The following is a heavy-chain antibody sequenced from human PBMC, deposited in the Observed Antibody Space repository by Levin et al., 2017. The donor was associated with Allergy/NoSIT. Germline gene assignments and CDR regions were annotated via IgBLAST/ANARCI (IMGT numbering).Heavy chain of an antibody. CDR1: FFPFLLSS. V-gene: IGHV3-30-3*01. D-gene: IGHD6-6*01. CDR3: ARRSGLQYSRSPGAFDI. J-gene: IGHJ3*02. CDR2: ISYDGANT. Sequence: QSGGSLRLSFSSSFFPFLLSSLPFFLPSPFKGLEWVAIISYDGANTYYADSVKGRFTISRDNSKNTLFVQMNSLRAEATAVYYCARRSGLQYSRSPGAFDIWGQGKMVSVSS.